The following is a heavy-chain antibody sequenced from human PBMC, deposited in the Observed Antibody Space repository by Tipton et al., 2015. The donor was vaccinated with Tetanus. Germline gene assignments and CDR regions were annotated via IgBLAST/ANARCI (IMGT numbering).Heavy chain of an antibody. CDR3: ARDQARGARGWNYFDS. D-gene: IGHD6-6*01. Sequence: TLSLTCTVSGGSLSRGGYYWTWIRQNPGKGLEWIGDIYFSGSTYYNPSLKSRVTISVDTSKNQFSLGLNSVTAADTAVYYCARDQARGARGWNYFDSWGQGTLVTVSS. V-gene: IGHV4-31*03. CDR1: GGSLSRGGYY. J-gene: IGHJ4*02. CDR2: IYFSGST.